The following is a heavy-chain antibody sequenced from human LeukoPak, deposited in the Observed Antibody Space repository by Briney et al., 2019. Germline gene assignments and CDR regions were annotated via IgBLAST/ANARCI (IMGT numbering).Heavy chain of an antibody. V-gene: IGHV3-53*01. D-gene: IGHD2-8*02. CDR3: ARGTPGADYYYGMDV. J-gene: IGHJ6*02. Sequence: GGSLRLSCAASGLSFNTYAMSWVRQAPGKGLEWVSVIYSDGSTYYADSVKGRFTISRDTSKNTLYLQMNSLRVEDTAVYFCARGTPGADYYYGMDVWGQGTTVTVSS. CDR1: GLSFNTYA. CDR2: IYSDGST.